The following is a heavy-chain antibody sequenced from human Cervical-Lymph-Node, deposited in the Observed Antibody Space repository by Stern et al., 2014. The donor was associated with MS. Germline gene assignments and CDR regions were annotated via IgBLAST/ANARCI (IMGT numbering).Heavy chain of an antibody. V-gene: IGHV5-51*01. CDR2: IYPYESDT. Sequence: MQLVQSGAEVKKPGESLKISCKLSGYSFTIYYIAWVRQMPGKGLEWMGVIYPYESDTTYSPYFQGQVTISADKSITTAYLQWSSLRASDTAMYYCARHVQGFDYWGQGTLVTVSS. J-gene: IGHJ4*02. CDR1: GYSFTIYY. CDR3: ARHVQGFDY.